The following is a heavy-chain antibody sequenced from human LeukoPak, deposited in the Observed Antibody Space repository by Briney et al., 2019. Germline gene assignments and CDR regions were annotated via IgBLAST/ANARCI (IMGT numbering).Heavy chain of an antibody. CDR2: IYYSGST. CDR3: AKANSMYYDFWSGYCWFDP. CDR1: GGSISSGGSY. J-gene: IGHJ5*02. Sequence: SQTLSLTCTVSGGSISSGGSYWSWIRQHPGKGLEWIGYIYYSGSTYYNPSLKSRVTISVDTSKNQFSLKLSSVTAADTAVYYCAKANSMYYDFWSGYCWFDPWGQGTLVTVSS. D-gene: IGHD3-3*01. V-gene: IGHV4-31*03.